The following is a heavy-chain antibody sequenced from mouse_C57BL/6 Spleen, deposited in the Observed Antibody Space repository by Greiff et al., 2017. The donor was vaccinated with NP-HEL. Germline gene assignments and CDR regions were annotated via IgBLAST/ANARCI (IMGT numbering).Heavy chain of an antibody. D-gene: IGHD2-1*01. CDR2: IYPGDGDT. Sequence: VQLQQSGPELVKPGASVKISCKASGYAFSSSWMNWVKQRPGKGLEWIGRIYPGDGDTNYNGKFKGKATLTADKSSSTAYMQLSSLTSEDSAVYFCARPVYPEGYVDVWGTGTTVTVSS. CDR1: GYAFSSSW. V-gene: IGHV1-82*01. CDR3: ARPVYPEGYVDV. J-gene: IGHJ1*03.